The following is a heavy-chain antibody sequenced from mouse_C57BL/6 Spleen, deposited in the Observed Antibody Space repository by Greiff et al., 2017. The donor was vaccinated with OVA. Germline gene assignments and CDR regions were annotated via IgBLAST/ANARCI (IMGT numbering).Heavy chain of an antibody. CDR2: IHPNSGST. V-gene: IGHV1-64*01. D-gene: IGHD1-1*01. CDR1: GYTFTSYW. CDR3: ARSHYGSSSPFAY. Sequence: VQLQQPGAELVKPGASVKLSCKASGYTFTSYWMLWVKQRPGQGLEWIGMIHPNSGSTNYNEKFKSKATLTVDKSSSTAYMQLSSLTSEDSAVYYCARSHYGSSSPFAYGGQGTLVTVSA. J-gene: IGHJ3*01.